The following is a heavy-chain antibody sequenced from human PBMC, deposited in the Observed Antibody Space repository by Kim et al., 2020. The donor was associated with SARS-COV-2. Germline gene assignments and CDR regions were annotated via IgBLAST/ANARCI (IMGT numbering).Heavy chain of an antibody. D-gene: IGHD3-22*01. CDR3: AKEGRITMIVVVRGDLDY. V-gene: IGHV3-30*18. CDR1: GFTFSSYG. Sequence: GGSLRLSCAASGFTFSSYGMHWVRQAPGKGLEWVAVISYDGSNKYYADSVKGRFTISRDNSKNTLYLQMNSLRAEDTAVYYCAKEGRITMIVVVRGDLDYWGQGTLVTVSS. CDR2: ISYDGSNK. J-gene: IGHJ4*02.